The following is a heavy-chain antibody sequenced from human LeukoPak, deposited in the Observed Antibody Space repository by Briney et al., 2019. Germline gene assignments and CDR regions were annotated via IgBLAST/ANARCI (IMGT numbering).Heavy chain of an antibody. Sequence: GGSLRLSCAASGFTFSDYYMSWIRQAPGKGLEWVAVISYDGSNKYYADSVKGRFTISRDNSKNTLYLQMNSLRAEDTAVYYCARDPGEQDFDYWGQGTLVTVSS. CDR2: ISYDGSNK. CDR3: ARDPGEQDFDY. V-gene: IGHV3-30-3*01. J-gene: IGHJ4*02. D-gene: IGHD1-14*01. CDR1: GFTFSDYY.